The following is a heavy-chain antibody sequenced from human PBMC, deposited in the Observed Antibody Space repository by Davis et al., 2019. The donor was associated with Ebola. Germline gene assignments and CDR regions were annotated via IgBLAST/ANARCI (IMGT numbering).Heavy chain of an antibody. D-gene: IGHD2-2*01. J-gene: IGHJ4*02. CDR1: GFTFSSYA. V-gene: IGHV3-30-3*01. Sequence: GESLKISCAASGFTFSSYAMHWVRQAPGKGLEWVAVISHDGSNKYYADSVKGRFTISRDNSKNTLYLQMNSLRAEDTAVYYCARRTVPDYWGQGTLVTVSS. CDR3: ARRTVPDY. CDR2: ISHDGSNK.